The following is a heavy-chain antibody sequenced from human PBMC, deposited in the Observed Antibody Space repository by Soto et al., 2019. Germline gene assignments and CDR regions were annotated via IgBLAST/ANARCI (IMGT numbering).Heavy chain of an antibody. V-gene: IGHV3-23*01. J-gene: IGHJ4*02. CDR3: ARGTEAIAAAGHVFDY. D-gene: IGHD6-25*01. Sequence: QPGGSLRLSCSASGFTFSSYAMSWVRQAPGKGLEWVSAISGSGGSTYYADSVKGRFTISRDNSKNTLYLQMNSLRAEDTAVYYCARGTEAIAAAGHVFDYWGQGTLVTVSS. CDR2: ISGSGGST. CDR1: GFTFSSYA.